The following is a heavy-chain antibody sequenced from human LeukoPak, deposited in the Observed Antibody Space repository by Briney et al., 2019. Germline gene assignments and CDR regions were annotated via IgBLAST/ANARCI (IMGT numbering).Heavy chain of an antibody. V-gene: IGHV3-74*01. CDR1: GFTFSSYW. CDR2: ISGDGTST. Sequence: SGGSLRLSCTASGFTFSSYWMHWVRQVPGDGLVWVSRISGDGTSTNYAGSVKGRFVIFRDNAKNTLYLQMDSLRAEDTAVYYCARAQNPATTTSYPMDVWGQGTTVTVSS. D-gene: IGHD1-1*01. CDR3: ARAQNPATTTSYPMDV. J-gene: IGHJ6*02.